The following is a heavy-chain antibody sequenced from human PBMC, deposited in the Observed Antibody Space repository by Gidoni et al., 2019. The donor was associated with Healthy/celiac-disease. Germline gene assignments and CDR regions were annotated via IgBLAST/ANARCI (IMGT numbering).Heavy chain of an antibody. CDR3: ARGGDYGDYVVGWFDY. V-gene: IGHV3-33*01. D-gene: IGHD4-17*01. CDR2: IWYDGSNK. J-gene: IGHJ4*02. CDR1: GFTFSSYG. Sequence: QVQLVESGGGVVQPGRSLRLSCAAYGFTFSSYGMHWVRQAPGKGLEWVAVIWYDGSNKYYADSVKGRFTISRDNSKNTLYLQMNSLRAEDTAVYYCARGGDYGDYVVGWFDYWGQGTLVTVSS.